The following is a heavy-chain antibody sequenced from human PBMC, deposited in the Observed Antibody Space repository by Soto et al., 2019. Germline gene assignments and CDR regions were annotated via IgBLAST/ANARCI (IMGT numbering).Heavy chain of an antibody. J-gene: IGHJ5*02. CDR2: IYYTGNT. CDR3: ARELGVVPAAIVYSNWFDP. V-gene: IGHV4-59*12. D-gene: IGHD2-2*01. Sequence: PSETLSLTCTVTGCSIITYYWSWIRQPPGKGLEWIGHIYYTGNTNYNPSLKSRVTISVDTSTNQFSLKLSSVTAADTAVYYCARELGVVPAAIVYSNWFDPWGQGTLVTVSS. CDR1: GCSIITYY.